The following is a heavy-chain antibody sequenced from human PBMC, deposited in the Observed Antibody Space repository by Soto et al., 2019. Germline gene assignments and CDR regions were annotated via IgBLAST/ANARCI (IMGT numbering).Heavy chain of an antibody. D-gene: IGHD3-22*01. J-gene: IGHJ6*02. CDR1: GFTFSSYA. CDR3: AKEAYYYDSSGYYSLPLWAPGMDV. CDR2: ISGSGGST. Sequence: GGSLRLSCAASGFTFSSYAMSWVRQAPGKGLEWVSAISGSGGSTYYADSVKGRFTISRDNSKNTLYLQMNSLRAEDTAVYYCAKEAYYYDSSGYYSLPLWAPGMDVWGQGTTVTSP. V-gene: IGHV3-23*01.